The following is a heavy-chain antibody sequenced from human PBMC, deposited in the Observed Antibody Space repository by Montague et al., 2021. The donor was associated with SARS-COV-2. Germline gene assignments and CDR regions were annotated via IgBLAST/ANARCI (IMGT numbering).Heavy chain of an antibody. J-gene: IGHJ6*02. D-gene: IGHD5-18*01. CDR3: ARETFSGYSYGRGGYYYYNGMDV. Sequence: TLSLTCTVSGGSISSGSYYWSWIRQPAGKGLEWIGRIYTSGSTNYNPSLKSRVTISVDTSKNQFSLKLSSVTTADTAVYYCARETFSGYSYGRGGYYYYNGMDVWGQGTTVTVSS. V-gene: IGHV4-61*02. CDR2: IYTSGST. CDR1: GGSISSGSYY.